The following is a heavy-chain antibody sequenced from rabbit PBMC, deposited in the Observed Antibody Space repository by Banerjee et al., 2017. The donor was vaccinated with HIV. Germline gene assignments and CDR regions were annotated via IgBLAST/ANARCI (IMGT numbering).Heavy chain of an antibody. CDR1: GFSFSSYYY. J-gene: IGHJ4*01. CDR3: ARDLAGVIGWDFNL. Sequence: LEESGGDLVKPGASLTLTCTASGFSFSSYYYMCWVRQAPGKGLEWIACINTGSGGGTYYASWATGRLTISKTSSTTVTLQKTSLPAADTATYFCARDLAGVIGWDFNLWGPGTLVTVS. V-gene: IGHV1S40*01. CDR2: INTGSGGGT. D-gene: IGHD4-1*01.